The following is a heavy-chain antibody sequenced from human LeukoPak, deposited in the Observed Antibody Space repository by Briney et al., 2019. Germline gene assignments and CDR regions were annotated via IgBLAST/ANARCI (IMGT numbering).Heavy chain of an antibody. J-gene: IGHJ4*02. CDR1: GYTFTGYY. CDR2: INPNSGGT. CDR3: ARVEMATIEVYDY. D-gene: IGHD5-24*01. V-gene: IGHV1-2*02. Sequence: ASVKVSCKASGYTFTGYYMHWVRQAPGQGLEWMGWINPNSGGTNYAQKFQGRVTMTRDTSISTAYMELSRLRSDDTAVYYCARVEMATIEVYDYWGQGTLVTVSS.